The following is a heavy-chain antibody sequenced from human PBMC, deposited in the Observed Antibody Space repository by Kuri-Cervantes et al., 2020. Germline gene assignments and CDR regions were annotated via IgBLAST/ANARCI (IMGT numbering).Heavy chain of an antibody. V-gene: IGHV3-48*04. J-gene: IGHJ3*02. CDR1: GFDFNNWT. CDR2: ITGSSNPT. D-gene: IGHD3-16*02. Sequence: GGSLRLSCVASGFDFNNWTMNWVRQAPGKGLEWIAYITGSSNPTHYADSVRGRFIIFRDNAKNSLYLQMNSLRAEDTAVYYCARDGSYDYVWGSYRYTPSEAFDIWGQGTMVTVSS. CDR3: ARDGSYDYVWGSYRYTPSEAFDI.